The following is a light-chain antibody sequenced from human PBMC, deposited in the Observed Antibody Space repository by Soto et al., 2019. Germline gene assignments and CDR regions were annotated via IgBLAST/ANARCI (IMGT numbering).Light chain of an antibody. V-gene: IGKV1-5*01. CDR2: DAS. J-gene: IGKJ2*01. CDR1: QSISSW. Sequence: DIQMTQSPSTLSASVGDRVTITCRASQSISSWLAWYQQKPGKAPKLLIYDASILESGVPPRFSGSGSGTEFTLTITSLQPDDFATYYCQEYNSYPYTFGQGTKLEIK. CDR3: QEYNSYPYT.